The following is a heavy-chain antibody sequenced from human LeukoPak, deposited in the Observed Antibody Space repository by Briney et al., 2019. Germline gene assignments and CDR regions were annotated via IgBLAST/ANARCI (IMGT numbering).Heavy chain of an antibody. J-gene: IGHJ4*02. CDR2: ISGSGGTT. V-gene: IGHV3-23*01. Sequence: GGSLRLSCAASGFTFSNYAMSWVRQAPGKGLEWVSSISGSGGTTYYADSVKGRFTISRDTSKNTLYLQMNSLRAEDTAVYYCAKAQHTALVRHGDYWGGGTLV. CDR1: GFTFSNYA. CDR3: AKAQHTALVRHGDY. D-gene: IGHD5-18*01.